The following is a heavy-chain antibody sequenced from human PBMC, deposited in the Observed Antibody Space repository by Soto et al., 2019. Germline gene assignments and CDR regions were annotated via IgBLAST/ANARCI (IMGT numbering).Heavy chain of an antibody. J-gene: IGHJ3*02. CDR1: GGSISSSSYY. CDR2: IYYSGST. CDR3: ARPISANRRALNAFDI. Sequence: QLQLQESGPGLVKPSETLSLTCTVSGGSISSSSYYWGWIRQPPGKGLEWIGSIYYSGSTYYNPSLKSRVTISVDPSKNQCSRKLSSVTAADTAVYYCARPISANRRALNAFDIWGQGTMVTVSS. D-gene: IGHD2-21*01. V-gene: IGHV4-39*01.